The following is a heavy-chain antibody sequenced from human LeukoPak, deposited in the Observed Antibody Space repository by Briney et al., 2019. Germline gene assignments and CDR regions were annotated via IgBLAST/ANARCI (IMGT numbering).Heavy chain of an antibody. CDR2: VFHSGAT. D-gene: IGHD6-13*01. J-gene: IGHJ6*03. CDR3: ARAEQLVIDV. CDR1: GGSISGTKW. Sequence: SEALSLTCVVSGGSISGTKWWTWVRRSPQTGLEWIGEVFHSGATNHNPSPKSRLTISVDKSKNQFSLQLTSATAADTAVYYCARAEQLVIDVWGKGTTVIVSS. V-gene: IGHV4-4*02.